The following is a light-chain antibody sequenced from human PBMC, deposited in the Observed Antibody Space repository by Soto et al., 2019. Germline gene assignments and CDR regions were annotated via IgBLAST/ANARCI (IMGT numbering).Light chain of an antibody. CDR1: QSVTKY. CDR2: DAS. Sequence: EIVLTQSPATLPLSPGESATLCCRASQSVTKYLVWYKQKPGQAPRILISDASYRATGIPARFSGSGSGTDFTLTISRLEPEDFAVYYCQQYGTSPTFGQGTKVDIK. CDR3: QQYGTSPT. J-gene: IGKJ1*01. V-gene: IGKV3-20*01.